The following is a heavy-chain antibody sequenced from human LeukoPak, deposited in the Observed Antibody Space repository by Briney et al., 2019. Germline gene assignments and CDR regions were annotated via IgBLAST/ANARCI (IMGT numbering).Heavy chain of an antibody. CDR3: ARGGSGWYHDY. CDR2: ISSSSSYI. D-gene: IGHD6-19*01. J-gene: IGHJ4*02. V-gene: IGHV3-21*01. CDR1: GFTFSSYS. Sequence: GGSLRLSCAASGFTFSSYSMNWIRQAPGKGLEWVSSISSSSSYIYYADSVKGRFTISRDNAKNSLYLQMNSTRAEDTDVYYCARGGSGWYHDYWGQGTLVTVSS.